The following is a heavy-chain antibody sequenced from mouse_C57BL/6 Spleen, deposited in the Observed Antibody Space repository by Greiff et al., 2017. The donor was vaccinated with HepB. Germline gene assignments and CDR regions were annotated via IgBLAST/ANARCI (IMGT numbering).Heavy chain of an antibody. V-gene: IGHV1-54*01. Sequence: QVQLQQSGAELVRPGTSVKVSCKASGYAFTNYLIEWVKQRPGQGLEWIGVINPGSGGTNYKEKFKGKATLTADKSSSTAYMQLSSLTSEASAVYFCERSIDYWGQGTTLTVSS. CDR2: INPGSGGT. CDR1: GYAFTNYL. J-gene: IGHJ2*01. CDR3: ERSIDY.